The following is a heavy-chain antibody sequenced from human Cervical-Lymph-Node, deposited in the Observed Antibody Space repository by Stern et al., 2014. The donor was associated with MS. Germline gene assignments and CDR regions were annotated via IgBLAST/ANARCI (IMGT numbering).Heavy chain of an antibody. V-gene: IGHV3-9*01. CDR2: ISWNSGSI. CDR1: GFTFDDYA. CDR3: AKADDYYDSSGYLYWYFDL. D-gene: IGHD3-22*01. J-gene: IGHJ2*01. Sequence: EVQLVESGGGLVQPGRSLRLSCAASGFTFDDYAMHWVRQAPGKGLEWVSGISWNSGSIDYADSVKGRFTISRDNAKNSLYLQMNSLRAEDTALYYCAKADDYYDSSGYLYWYFDLWGRGTLVTVS.